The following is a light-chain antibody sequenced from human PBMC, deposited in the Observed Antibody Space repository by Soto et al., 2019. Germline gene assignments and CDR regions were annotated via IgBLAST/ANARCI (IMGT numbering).Light chain of an antibody. V-gene: IGKV1-5*01. CDR1: QGISTY. CDR3: QQYNSPT. Sequence: DIQMTQSPSSLSASVGDRVTITCRASQGISTYLNWYQQKPGKAPKLLIYDASSLESGVPSRFSGSGSGTEFTLTISSLQPDDFATYYCQQYNSPTFGQGTKVDIK. J-gene: IGKJ1*01. CDR2: DAS.